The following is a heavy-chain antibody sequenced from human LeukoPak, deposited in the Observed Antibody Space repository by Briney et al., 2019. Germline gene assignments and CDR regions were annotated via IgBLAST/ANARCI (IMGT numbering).Heavy chain of an antibody. J-gene: IGHJ6*04. Sequence: ASVKVSCKASGGTFSSYAISWVRQAPGQGLEWMGGIIPIFGTASYAQKFQGRVTITADESTSTAYMELSSLRSEDTAVYYCASRQEGSGSYYYYYYGMDVWGKGTTVTVSS. CDR1: GGTFSSYA. CDR3: ASRQEGSGSYYYYYYGMDV. V-gene: IGHV1-69*13. CDR2: IIPIFGTA. D-gene: IGHD3-10*01.